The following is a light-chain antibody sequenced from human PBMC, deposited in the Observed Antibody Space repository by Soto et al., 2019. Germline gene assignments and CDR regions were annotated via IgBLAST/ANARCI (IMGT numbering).Light chain of an antibody. J-gene: IGKJ1*01. Sequence: VLSQSPGRLSLSPGERATLSCRASQSVPSTYFAWYQQKPGQAPRLLIYGASSRATGIPDRFSGSGSGTDFTLTISRLEPEDFAVYYCQQYGNSPQTFGQGTKVDIK. CDR2: GAS. V-gene: IGKV3-20*01. CDR1: QSVPSTY. CDR3: QQYGNSPQT.